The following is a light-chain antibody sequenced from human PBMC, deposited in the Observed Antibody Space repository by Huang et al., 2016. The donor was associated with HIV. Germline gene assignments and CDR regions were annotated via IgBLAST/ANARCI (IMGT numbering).Light chain of an antibody. CDR3: QHSDGLSPLT. J-gene: IGKJ4*01. CDR2: DAS. Sequence: AIRMTQSPSSLSASTGDRVTITCRASQDIGTSLAWYQHRPGKAPVLLIFDASNLQRCVPSRFTGSGSRTVFTLTIACLQVEDVATYYCQHSDGLSPLTFGGGTKVDI. CDR1: QDIGTS. V-gene: IGKV1-8*01.